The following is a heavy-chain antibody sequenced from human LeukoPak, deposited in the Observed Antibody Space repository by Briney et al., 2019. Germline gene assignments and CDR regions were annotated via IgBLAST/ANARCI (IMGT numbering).Heavy chain of an antibody. Sequence: GASVKVSCKASGYTFTSNYMHWVRQAPGQGLEWMGIINPSGGSASYAQKFQGRVTMTTDTSTSTVYMELRSLRSEDTAVYYRAKLTTVAGTDYVYGMDVWGQGTTVTVSS. D-gene: IGHD6-19*01. V-gene: IGHV1-46*01. CDR1: GYTFTSNY. CDR3: AKLTTVAGTDYVYGMDV. J-gene: IGHJ6*02. CDR2: INPSGGSA.